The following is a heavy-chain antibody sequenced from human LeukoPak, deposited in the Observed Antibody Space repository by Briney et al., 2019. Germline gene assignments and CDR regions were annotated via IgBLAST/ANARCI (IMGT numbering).Heavy chain of an antibody. CDR1: GFTFSSYA. CDR3: ARDQGGVHSSGWYRAPGYGMDV. Sequence: GGSLRLSCAASGFTFSSYAMHWVSQAPGKGLEWVAVISYDGSNKYYADSVKGRFTISRDNSKNTLYLQMNSLRAEDTAVYYCARDQGGVHSSGWYRAPGYGMDVWGQGTTVTVSS. V-gene: IGHV3-30-3*01. CDR2: ISYDGSNK. D-gene: IGHD6-19*01. J-gene: IGHJ6*02.